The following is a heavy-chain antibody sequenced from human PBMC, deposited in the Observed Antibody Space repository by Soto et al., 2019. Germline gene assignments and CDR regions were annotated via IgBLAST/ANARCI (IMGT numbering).Heavy chain of an antibody. CDR3: ARGRRYTF. V-gene: IGHV1-46*01. CDR2: INPDGGAT. CDR1: GYFFGHNN. D-gene: IGHD1-1*01. Sequence: QVQLLQSGAEVRKPGASVTFSSKASGYFFGHNNMTGVRQAPGQGLEWMGKINPDGGATTFARNFQGRLTLTSDASTGTAYMQLSGLTSDDTAVYYCARGRRYTFWGQGTLVSVSS. J-gene: IGHJ4*02.